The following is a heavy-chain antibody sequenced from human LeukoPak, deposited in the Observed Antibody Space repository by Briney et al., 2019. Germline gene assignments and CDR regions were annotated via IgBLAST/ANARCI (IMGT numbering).Heavy chain of an antibody. CDR1: GFTFCDYA. Sequence: GGSLRLSCTASGFTFCDYAMSWVRQAPGKGLEWVGFIRSKAYGGTTEYAASVKGRFTISRDDSKSIAYLQMNSLKTEDTAVYYCTRDSSSWYSWFDPWGQGTLVTVSS. J-gene: IGHJ5*02. V-gene: IGHV3-49*04. D-gene: IGHD6-13*01. CDR3: TRDSSSWYSWFDP. CDR2: IRSKAYGGTT.